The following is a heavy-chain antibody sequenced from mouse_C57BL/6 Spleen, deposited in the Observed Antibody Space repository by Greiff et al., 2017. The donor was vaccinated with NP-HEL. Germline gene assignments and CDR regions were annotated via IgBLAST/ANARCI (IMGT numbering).Heavy chain of an antibody. CDR2: IYPGDGDT. CDR3: ARRGLDGRSYGYFDV. Sequence: QVQLKESGPELVKPGASVKISCKASGYAFSSSWMNWVKQRPGKGLEWIGRIYPGDGDTNYNGKFKGKATLTADKSSSTAYMQLSSLTSEDSAVYFCARRGLDGRSYGYFDVWGTGTTVTVSS. J-gene: IGHJ1*03. V-gene: IGHV1-82*01. D-gene: IGHD1-1*01. CDR1: GYAFSSSW.